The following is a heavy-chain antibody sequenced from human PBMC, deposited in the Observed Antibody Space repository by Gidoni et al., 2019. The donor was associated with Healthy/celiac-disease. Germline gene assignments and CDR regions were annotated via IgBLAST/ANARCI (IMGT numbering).Heavy chain of an antibody. D-gene: IGHD6-13*01. J-gene: IGHJ4*02. Sequence: QVQLVESGGGVVQPGRSLSLSCAASGFTFSSYAMHWVRQAPGKGLEWVAVISYDGSNKYYADSVKGRFTISRDNSKNTLYLQMNSLRAEDTAVYYCASDSSSWYYFDYWGQGTLVTVSS. CDR2: ISYDGSNK. V-gene: IGHV3-30-3*01. CDR1: GFTFSSYA. CDR3: ASDSSSWYYFDY.